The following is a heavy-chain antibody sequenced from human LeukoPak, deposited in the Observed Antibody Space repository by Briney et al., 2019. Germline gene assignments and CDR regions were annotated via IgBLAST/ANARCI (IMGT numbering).Heavy chain of an antibody. CDR2: ISGSSSYT. V-gene: IGHV3-11*06. D-gene: IGHD4-17*01. CDR3: ARVTLYGESALDY. Sequence: PGGSLRLSCAASGFTFSDYYMSWIRQAPGKGLEWVSYISGSSSYTIYADSVKGRFTISRDNAKDSLYLQMNSLRAEDTAVYYCARVTLYGESALDYWGQGTLVTVSS. J-gene: IGHJ4*02. CDR1: GFTFSDYY.